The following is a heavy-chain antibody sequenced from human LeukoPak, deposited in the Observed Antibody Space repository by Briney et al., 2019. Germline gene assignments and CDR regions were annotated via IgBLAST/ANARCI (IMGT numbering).Heavy chain of an antibody. V-gene: IGHV3-11*01. CDR2: ISSSGSTI. CDR1: GFTFSDYY. CDR3: XXXXGYDIRYGMDV. J-gene: IGHJ6*02. D-gene: IGHD3-9*01. Sequence: GGSLRLSCAASGFTFSDYYMSWIRQAPGKGLEWVACISSSGSTIYYADSVKGQFTISRDNAKNSLYLQMNSLRAEDTAVDYXXXXXGYDIRYGMDVWGQGTTVTVSS.